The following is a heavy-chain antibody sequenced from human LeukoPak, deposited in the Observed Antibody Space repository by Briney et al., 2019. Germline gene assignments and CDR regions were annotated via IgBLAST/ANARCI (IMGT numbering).Heavy chain of an antibody. CDR2: IKQDGSEK. J-gene: IGHJ4*02. V-gene: IGHV3-7*01. CDR1: GFTFGSYG. D-gene: IGHD3-10*01. Sequence: GGTLRLSCAASGFTFGSYGMSWVRQAPGKGLEWVANIKQDGSEKYYVDSVKGRFTISRDNAKNSLYLQMNSLRAEDTAVYYSARVVYYYGSGSYYNAFDYWGQGTLVTVSS. CDR3: ARVVYYYGSGSYYNAFDY.